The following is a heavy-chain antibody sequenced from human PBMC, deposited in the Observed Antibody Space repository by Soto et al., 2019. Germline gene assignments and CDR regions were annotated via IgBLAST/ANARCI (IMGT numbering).Heavy chain of an antibody. V-gene: IGHV4-34*01. CDR3: ARVERGTTTTGVDAFDF. CDR1: GGFVTSGSYY. CDR2: MSHSGRT. D-gene: IGHD4-4*01. Sequence: QVQLQQWGAGLLKPSETLSLTCAVYGGFVTSGSYYWSWIRQPPGKGLEWIGEMSHSGRTNFNPSLKRRVTISVDTSNNQFTLKMRSVTAADTALYYCARVERGTTTTGVDAFDFWGPGTMVTVSS. J-gene: IGHJ3*01.